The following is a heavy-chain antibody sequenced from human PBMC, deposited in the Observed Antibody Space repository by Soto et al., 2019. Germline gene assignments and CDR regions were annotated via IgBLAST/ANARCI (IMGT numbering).Heavy chain of an antibody. CDR2: IYQSGST. CDR1: GGSFSGYY. CDR3: ARELLFYDSDGFSWDDAFDI. J-gene: IGHJ3*02. Sequence: SETLSLTCAVYGGSFSGYYGSWIRQPPGKGLEWIGFIYQSGSTYYNPSLKSRVTMSLDRPKNQFSLKLSSVTAADTAVYYCARELLFYDSDGFSWDDAFDIWGQGTMVTVSS. D-gene: IGHD3-22*01. V-gene: IGHV4-34*01.